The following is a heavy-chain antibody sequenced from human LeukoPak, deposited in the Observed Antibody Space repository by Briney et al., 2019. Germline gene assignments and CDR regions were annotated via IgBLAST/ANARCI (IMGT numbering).Heavy chain of an antibody. V-gene: IGHV3-9*01. J-gene: IGHJ6*02. CDR2: ISWNSGSI. Sequence: GGSLRLSCAASGFTFDDYAMHWVRQAPGKGLEWVSGISWNSGSIGYADSVKGRFTISRDNAKNSLYLQMNSLRAGDTALYYCAKGQLGRYYYYGMDVWGQGTTVTVSS. D-gene: IGHD3-16*01. CDR3: AKGQLGRYYYYGMDV. CDR1: GFTFDDYA.